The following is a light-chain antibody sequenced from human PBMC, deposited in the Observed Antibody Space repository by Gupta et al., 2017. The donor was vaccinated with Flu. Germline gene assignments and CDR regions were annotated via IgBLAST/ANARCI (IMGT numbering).Light chain of an antibody. CDR3: QQRPYGPPIT. Sequence: QSPPTMSSSPTEERTPLSCSTGQSVSSYLAWYQQKPGQAPRLLIYDASNRATGIPARFSGSGSGTDFTLTISSLEPEDVAFYFYQQRPYGPPITFGQGTRLEIK. CDR1: QSVSSY. V-gene: IGKV3-11*01. J-gene: IGKJ5*01. CDR2: DAS.